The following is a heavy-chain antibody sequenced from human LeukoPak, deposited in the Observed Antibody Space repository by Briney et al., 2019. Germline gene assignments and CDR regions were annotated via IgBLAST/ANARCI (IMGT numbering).Heavy chain of an antibody. CDR1: GGSISSSNW. Sequence: SETLSLTCAVSGGSISSSNWWSWVRQPPGKGLEWIGEIYHSGSTNYNPSLKSRVTISVDKSKNQFSLKLSSVTAADTAVYYCASHYYDSSGYYGTDYWGQGTLVTVSS. CDR3: ASHYYDSSGYYGTDY. V-gene: IGHV4-4*02. D-gene: IGHD3-22*01. CDR2: IYHSGST. J-gene: IGHJ4*02.